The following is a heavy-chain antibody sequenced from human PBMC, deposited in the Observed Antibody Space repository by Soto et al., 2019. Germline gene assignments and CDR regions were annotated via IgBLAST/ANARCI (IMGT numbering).Heavy chain of an antibody. J-gene: IGHJ4*02. CDR3: ARGGDGYNYLSFDE. CDR1: GGSISSYY. D-gene: IGHD5-12*01. CDR2: IYYSGST. Sequence: PSETLSLTCTVSGGSISSYYWSWIRQPPGKGLEWIGYIYYSGSTNYNPSLKSRVTISVDTSKNQFSLKLSSVTAADTAVYYCARGGDGYNYLSFDEWGQGTLVTVSS. V-gene: IGHV4-59*01.